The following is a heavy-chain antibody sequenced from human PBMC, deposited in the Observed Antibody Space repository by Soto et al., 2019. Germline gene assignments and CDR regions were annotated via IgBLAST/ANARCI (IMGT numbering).Heavy chain of an antibody. CDR2: IIPIFGTA. CDR1: GGTFSSYA. V-gene: IGHV1-69*13. CDR3: ARILLELGCSSTSCYIPAWFDP. Sequence: SVKVSCKASGGTFSSYAISWVRQAPGQGLEWMGGIIPIFGTANYAQKFQGRVTITADESTSTAYMELSSLRSEDTAVYYCARILLELGCSSTSCYIPAWFDPWGQGTLVTVSS. D-gene: IGHD2-2*02. J-gene: IGHJ5*02.